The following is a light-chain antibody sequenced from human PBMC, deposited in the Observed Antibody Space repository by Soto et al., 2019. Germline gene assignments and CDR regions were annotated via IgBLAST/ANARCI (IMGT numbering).Light chain of an antibody. CDR2: EVS. CDR3: SSYTTGSTLPWV. J-gene: IGLJ1*01. V-gene: IGLV2-14*01. Sequence: QSVLTQPASVSGSPGQSITISCTGTSSDFGDYDYVSWYLQHPGKVPKLMIYEVSNRPSGVSNRFSGSKSGNTASLTIFGLQLEDEAVYYCSSYTTGSTLPWVFGTGTKVTVL. CDR1: SSDFGDYDY.